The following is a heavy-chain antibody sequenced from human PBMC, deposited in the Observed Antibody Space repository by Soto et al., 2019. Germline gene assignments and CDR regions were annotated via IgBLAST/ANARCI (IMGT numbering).Heavy chain of an antibody. V-gene: IGHV3-30*18. J-gene: IGHJ6*02. CDR2: ISYDGSNK. CDR3: AKEWSEWLAPVVDV. D-gene: IGHD6-19*01. CDR1: GFSFSSNG. Sequence: QVQLVESGGGVVQPGRSLRLSCAASGFSFSSNGVHWVRQAPGKGLEWVAVISYDGSNKYGDSVKGRFTISRDSSKNTLYLQMNSLRAEDTAVYYCAKEWSEWLAPVVDVWGQGTTVTVSS.